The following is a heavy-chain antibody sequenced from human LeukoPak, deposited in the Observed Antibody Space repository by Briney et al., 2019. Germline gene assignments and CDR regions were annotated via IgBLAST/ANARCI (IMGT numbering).Heavy chain of an antibody. D-gene: IGHD2-8*01. CDR1: GYSFTSYW. J-gene: IGHJ6*02. CDR2: IYPGDSDT. CDR3: ARSAGDYCTNGVCSHYYYGMDV. Sequence: GESLQISCKGSGYSFTSYWIGWVRQMPGKGLEWMGIIYPGDSDTRYSPSFQGQVTISADKSISTAYLQWSSLKASDTAMYYCARSAGDYCTNGVCSHYYYGMDVWGQGTTVTVSS. V-gene: IGHV5-51*01.